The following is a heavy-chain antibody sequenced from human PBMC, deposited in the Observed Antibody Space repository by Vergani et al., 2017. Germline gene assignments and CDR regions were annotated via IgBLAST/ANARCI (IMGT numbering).Heavy chain of an antibody. CDR1: GFTFSSYD. J-gene: IGHJ3*02. CDR2: ISGSGGST. V-gene: IGHV3-23*01. Sequence: EVQLLESGGGLVQPGGSLRLSCAASGFTFSSYDMSWVRQAPGKGLEWVSAISGSGGSTYYADSVKGRFTISRDNSKNTLYLQMNSLRAEDTAVYYCAKDPYYYDSSGYYSAFDIWGQGTMVTVSS. CDR3: AKDPYYYDSSGYYSAFDI. D-gene: IGHD3-22*01.